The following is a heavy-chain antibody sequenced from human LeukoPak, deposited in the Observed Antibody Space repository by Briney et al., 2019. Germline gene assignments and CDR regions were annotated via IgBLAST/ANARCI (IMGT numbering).Heavy chain of an antibody. D-gene: IGHD3-3*01. CDR2: IYYSGST. CDR3: AGTKTYYDFWSGAWYFDL. V-gene: IGHV4-39*01. J-gene: IGHJ2*01. Sequence: PSETLSLTCTVSGDSISSTSYYWGWIRQPPGKGLEWIGSIYYSGSTYYNPSLKSRVTISVDTSKNQFSLKLSSMTAADTAVYYCAGTKTYYDFWSGAWYFDLWGRGTLVTVSS. CDR1: GDSISSTSYY.